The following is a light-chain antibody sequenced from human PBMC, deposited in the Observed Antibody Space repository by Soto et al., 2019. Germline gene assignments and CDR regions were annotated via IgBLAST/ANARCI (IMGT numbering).Light chain of an antibody. J-gene: IGKJ1*01. V-gene: IGKV3-15*01. Sequence: EIVMTQSPATLSVSPGERATLSCRASESVSSNLAWYQQKPGQAPRLLIYGASTRATGIPARISGSVSGTEFTLTISSLQSEYFAVYYCQQYNKWRTFGQGTKVEVK. CDR1: ESVSSN. CDR2: GAS. CDR3: QQYNKWRT.